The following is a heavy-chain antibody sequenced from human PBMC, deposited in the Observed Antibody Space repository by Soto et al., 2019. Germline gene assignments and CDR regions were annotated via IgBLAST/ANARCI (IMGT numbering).Heavy chain of an antibody. D-gene: IGHD2-2*01. CDR3: AITEQSLVVPAAMLGWFDP. J-gene: IGHJ5*02. Sequence: EVQLLESGGGLVQPGGSLRLSCAASGFTFSSYAMSWVRQAPGKGLEWVSAISGSGGSTYYADSVKGRFTISRDNSKNTLYLQMNSLRAEDTAVYYCAITEQSLVVPAAMLGWFDPWGQGTLVTVSS. V-gene: IGHV3-23*01. CDR1: GFTFSSYA. CDR2: ISGSGGST.